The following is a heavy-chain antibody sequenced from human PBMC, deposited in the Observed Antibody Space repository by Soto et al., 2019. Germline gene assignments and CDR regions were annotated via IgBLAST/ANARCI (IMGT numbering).Heavy chain of an antibody. CDR2: IYYSGST. J-gene: IGHJ4*02. Sequence: SETLSLTCTVSGGSISSYYWSWIRQPPGKGLEWIGYIYYSGSTNYNPSLKSRVTISVDTSKNQFSLKLSSVTAADTAVYYCARNSGSYYKTLYYFDYWGQGTLVTVSS. D-gene: IGHD1-26*01. CDR1: GGSISSYY. CDR3: ARNSGSYYKTLYYFDY. V-gene: IGHV4-59*01.